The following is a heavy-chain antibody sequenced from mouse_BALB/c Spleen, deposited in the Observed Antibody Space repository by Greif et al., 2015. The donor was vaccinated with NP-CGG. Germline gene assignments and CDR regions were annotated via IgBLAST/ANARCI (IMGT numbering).Heavy chain of an antibody. V-gene: IGHV2-9*02. CDR1: GFSLTSYG. CDR3: ASGGGTYYFDY. CDR2: IWAGGST. D-gene: IGHD4-1*01. J-gene: IGHJ2*01. Sequence: VQLQESGPGLVAPSQSLSITCTVSGFSLTSYGVHWVRQPPGKGLEWLGVIWAGGSTNYNSALMSRLSISKENSKSQVFLKMNSLQTDDTAMYYCASGGGTYYFDYWGQGTTLTVSS.